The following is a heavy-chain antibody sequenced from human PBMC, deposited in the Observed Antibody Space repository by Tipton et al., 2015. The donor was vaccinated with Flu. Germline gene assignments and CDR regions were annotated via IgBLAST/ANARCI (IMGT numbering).Heavy chain of an antibody. Sequence: TLSLTCTVSGGSISSGSYYWSWIRQPAGKGLEWIGRIYTSGSTNYNPSLKSRVTISVDTSKNQFSLKLSSVTAADTAVYYCARAPRSGYYYDYWGQGTLVTVSS. CDR3: ARAPRSGYYYDY. CDR2: IYTSGST. CDR1: GGSISSGSYY. D-gene: IGHD3-22*01. V-gene: IGHV4-61*02. J-gene: IGHJ4*02.